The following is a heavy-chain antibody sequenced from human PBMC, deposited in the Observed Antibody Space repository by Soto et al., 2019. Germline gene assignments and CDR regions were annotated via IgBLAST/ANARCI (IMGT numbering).Heavy chain of an antibody. CDR2: IWYDGSNK. Sequence: GGSLRLSCAASGFTFSSYGMHWVRQAPGKGLEWVAVIWYDGSNKYYADSVKGRFTISRDNSKNTLYLQMNSLRAEDTAVYYCARDRNFWSGYYKDQAQNSLGYYYYMDVWGKGTTVTVSS. J-gene: IGHJ6*03. V-gene: IGHV3-33*01. CDR1: GFTFSSYG. CDR3: ARDRNFWSGYYKDQAQNSLGYYYYMDV. D-gene: IGHD3-3*01.